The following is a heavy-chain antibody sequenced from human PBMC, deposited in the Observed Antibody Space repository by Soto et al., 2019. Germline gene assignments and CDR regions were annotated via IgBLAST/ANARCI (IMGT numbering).Heavy chain of an antibody. CDR2: ISGSGGST. CDR1: GFTFSSYA. D-gene: IGHD4-4*01. V-gene: IGHV3-23*01. J-gene: IGHJ6*02. Sequence: GGSLRLSCAASGFTFSSYAMSWVRQAPGKGLEWVSAISGSGGSTYYADSVKGRFTISRDNSKNTLYLQMNSLRAEDTAVYYCAKVGSGSKLRSYYGMDVWGQGTTVTVSS. CDR3: AKVGSGSKLRSYYGMDV.